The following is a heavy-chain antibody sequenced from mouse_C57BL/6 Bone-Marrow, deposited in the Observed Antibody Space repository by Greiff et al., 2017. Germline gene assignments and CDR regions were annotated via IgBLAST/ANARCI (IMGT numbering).Heavy chain of an antibody. D-gene: IGHD1-1*01. CDR2: FYPGSGSI. CDR1: GYTFTEYT. J-gene: IGHJ4*01. V-gene: IGHV1-62-2*01. Sequence: VQLQQSGAELVKPGASVKLSCKASGYTFTEYTIHWVKQRSGQGLEWIGWFYPGSGSIKYNENFKDKATLTADKSSSTVYMELSRLTSEDSAVYFCARHEDRRATVVGAMDYWGQGTSVTVSS. CDR3: ARHEDRRATVVGAMDY.